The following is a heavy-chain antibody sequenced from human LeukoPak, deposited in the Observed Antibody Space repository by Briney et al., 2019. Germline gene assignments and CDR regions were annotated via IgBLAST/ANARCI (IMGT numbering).Heavy chain of an antibody. D-gene: IGHD6-19*01. CDR1: GFTVSGTY. Sequence: GGSLRLSCAASGFTVSGTYMNWVRQGPGKGLEWVSVIYAGGATFYADSVKGRFTISRDYSKNTLYLQMNSLRAEDTAVYYCARPSSAWLDFDYWGQGTLVTVSS. J-gene: IGHJ4*02. CDR2: IYAGGAT. CDR3: ARPSSAWLDFDY. V-gene: IGHV3-66*04.